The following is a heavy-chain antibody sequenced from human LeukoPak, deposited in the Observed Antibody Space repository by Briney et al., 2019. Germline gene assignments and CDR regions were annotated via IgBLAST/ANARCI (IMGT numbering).Heavy chain of an antibody. CDR3: ARMMTPRLYYDSSGYYNGAFDI. CDR1: GYTFTSYG. Sequence: GASVKVSCKASGYTFTSYGISWVRQAPGQGLEWMGWISAYNGNTNYAQKLQGRVTMTTDTSTSTAYMELRSLRSDDTAVYYCARMMTPRLYYDSSGYYNGAFDIWGQGTMVTVSS. D-gene: IGHD3-22*01. V-gene: IGHV1-18*01. CDR2: ISAYNGNT. J-gene: IGHJ3*02.